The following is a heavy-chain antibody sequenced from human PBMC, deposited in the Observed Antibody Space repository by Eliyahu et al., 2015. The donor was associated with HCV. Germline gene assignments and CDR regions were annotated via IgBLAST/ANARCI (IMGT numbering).Heavy chain of an antibody. Sequence: QVQLQQWGAGLLKPSETLSLTCAVYGGSFSGYYWSWIRQPPGKGLEWIGEINHSGSTNYNPSLKSRVTISVDTSKNQFSLKLSSVTAADTAVYYCAREVYYYDSSGNRSPTADYWGQGTLVTVSS. CDR1: GGSFSGYY. CDR3: AREVYYYDSSGNRSPTADY. CDR2: INHSGST. D-gene: IGHD3-22*01. J-gene: IGHJ4*02. V-gene: IGHV4-34*01.